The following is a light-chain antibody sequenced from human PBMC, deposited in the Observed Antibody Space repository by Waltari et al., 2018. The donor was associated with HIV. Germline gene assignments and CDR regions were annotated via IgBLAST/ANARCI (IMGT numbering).Light chain of an antibody. CDR1: SLRSYY. CDR2: GKN. CDR3: NARDSSGNHPV. J-gene: IGLJ2*01. Sequence: SSELTQDPAVSVALGQTVRITCHGDSLRSYYVSWYQQKPGQAPVLVIYGKNNRPSGIPHRFSGSSSGNTASLTITGAQAEDEADYYCNARDSSGNHPVFGGGTKLTVL. V-gene: IGLV3-19*01.